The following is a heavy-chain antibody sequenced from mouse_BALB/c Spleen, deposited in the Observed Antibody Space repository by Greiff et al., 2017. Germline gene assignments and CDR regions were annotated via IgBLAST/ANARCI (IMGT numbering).Heavy chain of an antibody. Sequence: QVQLQQSGAELVRPGTSVKVSCKASGYAFTNYLIEWVKQRPGQGLEWIGVINPGSGGTNYNEKFKGKATLTADKSSRTAYMQLSSLTSDDSAVYFCARMMEAMDYWGQGTSVTVSS. CDR2: INPGSGGT. CDR3: ARMMEAMDY. J-gene: IGHJ4*01. CDR1: GYAFTNYL. D-gene: IGHD2-3*01. V-gene: IGHV1-54*01.